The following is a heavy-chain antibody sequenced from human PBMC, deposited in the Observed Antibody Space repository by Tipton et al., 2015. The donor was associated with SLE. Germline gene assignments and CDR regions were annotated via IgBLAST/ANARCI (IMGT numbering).Heavy chain of an antibody. CDR3: ASDPGIAAPGTDFYYGMDV. Sequence: GSLRLSCAASGFTFSDYSMTWVRQAPGKGLEWILHISSSGTTIYYADSVKGRFTISRDNAKNSLYLQMNSLRAEDTAVYYCASDPGIAAPGTDFYYGMDVWGQGTTVTVSS. J-gene: IGHJ6*02. D-gene: IGHD6-13*01. CDR1: GFTFSDYS. CDR2: ISSSGTTI. V-gene: IGHV3-11*01.